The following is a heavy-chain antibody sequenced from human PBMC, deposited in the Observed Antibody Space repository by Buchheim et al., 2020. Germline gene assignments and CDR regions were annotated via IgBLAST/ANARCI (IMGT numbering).Heavy chain of an antibody. Sequence: QVQLQQWGAGLLKPSETLSLTCAVYGGSFSGYYWSWIRQPPGKGLEWIGEINHSGSTNYNPSLKSRVTISVDTSKNQFSLKLSSVTAADTAVYYCARAVLMLRQAYYFDYWGQGTL. CDR2: INHSGST. D-gene: IGHD3-10*02. CDR3: ARAVLMLRQAYYFDY. V-gene: IGHV4-34*01. CDR1: GGSFSGYY. J-gene: IGHJ4*02.